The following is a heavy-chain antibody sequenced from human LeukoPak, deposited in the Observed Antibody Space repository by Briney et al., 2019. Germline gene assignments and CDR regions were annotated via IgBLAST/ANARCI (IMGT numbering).Heavy chain of an antibody. D-gene: IGHD6-19*01. CDR2: ISSSGSTI. V-gene: IGHV3-48*03. CDR1: GFTFSSYE. J-gene: IGHJ6*03. Sequence: PGGSLRLSCAASGFTFSSYEMNWVRQAPGKGLEWVSYISSSGSTIYYADSVKGRFTISRDNSKNTLYLQMNSLRAEDTAVYFCAKYADSGVWYGDYYYYYMDVWGKGTTVTVSS. CDR3: AKYADSGVWYGDYYYYYMDV.